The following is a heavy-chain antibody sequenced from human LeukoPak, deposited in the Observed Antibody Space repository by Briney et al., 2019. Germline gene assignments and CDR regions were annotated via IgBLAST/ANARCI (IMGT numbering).Heavy chain of an antibody. CDR1: GGSSSDYF. CDR2: INHGGST. V-gene: IGHV4-34*01. CDR3: ARHHYVWGSYRSGHVWFDP. Sequence: SETLSLTCAVYGGSSSDYFWSWIRQPPGKGLEWIGEINHGGSTNYNPSLKSRITISVDTSKNQFSLKLSSVTAADTAVYYCARHHYVWGSYRSGHVWFDPWGQGTLVTVSS. D-gene: IGHD3-16*02. J-gene: IGHJ5*02.